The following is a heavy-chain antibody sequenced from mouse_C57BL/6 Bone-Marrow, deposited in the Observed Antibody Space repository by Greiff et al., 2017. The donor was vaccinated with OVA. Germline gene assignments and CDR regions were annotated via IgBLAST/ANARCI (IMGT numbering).Heavy chain of an antibody. Sequence: EVNVVESGGGLVQPGGSLKLSCAASGFTFSDYGMAWVRQAPRKGPEWVAFISNLAYSIYYADTVTGRFTISRENAKNTLYLEMSSLRSEDTAMYYCARQYYPYWYFDVWGTGTTVTVSS. CDR3: ARQYYPYWYFDV. D-gene: IGHD1-1*01. CDR1: GFTFSDYG. CDR2: ISNLAYSI. V-gene: IGHV5-15*01. J-gene: IGHJ1*03.